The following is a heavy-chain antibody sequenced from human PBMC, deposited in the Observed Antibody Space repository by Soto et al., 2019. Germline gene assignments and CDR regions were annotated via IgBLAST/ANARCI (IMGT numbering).Heavy chain of an antibody. CDR3: ARDRAVLRFLEWLGTLGGMDV. J-gene: IGHJ6*02. D-gene: IGHD3-3*01. CDR2: ISSSGSTI. CDR1: GFTFSDYY. V-gene: IGHV3-11*01. Sequence: GSLRLSCAASGFTFSDYYMSWIRQAPGKGLEWVSYISSSGSTIYYADSVKGRFTISRDNAKNSLYLQMNSLRAEDTAVYYCARDRAVLRFLEWLGTLGGMDVWGQGTTVTVSS.